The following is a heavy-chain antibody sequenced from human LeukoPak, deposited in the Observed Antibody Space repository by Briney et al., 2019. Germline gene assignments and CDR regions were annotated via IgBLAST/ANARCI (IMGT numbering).Heavy chain of an antibody. CDR1: GFTFSTYA. CDR3: AREGHSSGWYGADY. Sequence: GGSLRLSCAASGFTFSTYAMSWVRQAPGKGLEWVSAISGSGSSTYYADSVKGRFTISRDNSKNTLYLQMNSLRAEDTAVYYCAREGHSSGWYGADYWGQGTLVTVSS. D-gene: IGHD6-19*01. V-gene: IGHV3-23*01. J-gene: IGHJ4*02. CDR2: ISGSGSST.